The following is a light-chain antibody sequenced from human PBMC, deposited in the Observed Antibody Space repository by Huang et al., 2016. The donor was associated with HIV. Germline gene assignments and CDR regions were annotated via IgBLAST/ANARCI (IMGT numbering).Light chain of an antibody. Sequence: EIVMPKSPATLSVSPGERAPLSCRASQSVSSNLVWYQQKPGQAPRLLIYGASTRATGVPARFSGSGSGTEFTLTISSLQSEDFAVYYCQQYNNWPLTFGGGTKVEIK. J-gene: IGKJ4*01. CDR1: QSVSSN. V-gene: IGKV3-15*01. CDR2: GAS. CDR3: QQYNNWPLT.